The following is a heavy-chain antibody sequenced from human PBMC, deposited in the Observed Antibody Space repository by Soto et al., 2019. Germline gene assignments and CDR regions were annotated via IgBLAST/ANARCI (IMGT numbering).Heavy chain of an antibody. CDR2: ISSSSSTI. CDR1: GFTFSSYS. Sequence: EVQLVESGGGLVQPGGSLRLSCAASGFTFSSYSTNWVRQAPGKGLEWVSYISSSSSTIYYADSVKGRFTISRDNAKNSLYLQMNSLRDEDTAVYYCARDSPRYCSGGSCYDWFDPWGQGTLVTVSS. D-gene: IGHD2-15*01. V-gene: IGHV3-48*02. CDR3: ARDSPRYCSGGSCYDWFDP. J-gene: IGHJ5*02.